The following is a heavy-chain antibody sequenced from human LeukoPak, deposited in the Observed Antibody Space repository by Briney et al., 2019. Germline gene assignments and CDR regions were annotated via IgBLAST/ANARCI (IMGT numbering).Heavy chain of an antibody. CDR3: ARALCINGICEWFDP. Sequence: SETLSLTCAVYGGSFSGYFWSWIRQPAGKGLEWIGRIYTSGSTNYNPSLKSRVTTSVDTSKNQFSLKLRSVTAADTAVYYCARALCINGICEWFDPWGQGTLVTVSS. D-gene: IGHD2-8*01. J-gene: IGHJ5*02. V-gene: IGHV4-59*10. CDR2: IYTSGST. CDR1: GGSFSGYF.